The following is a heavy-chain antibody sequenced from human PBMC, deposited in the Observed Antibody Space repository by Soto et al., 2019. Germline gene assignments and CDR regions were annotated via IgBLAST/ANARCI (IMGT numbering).Heavy chain of an antibody. V-gene: IGHV5-10-1*04. D-gene: IGHD6-13*01. Sequence: GESLKISCKGSGYNFTSYWITWVRQMPGTGLEWMGRIDPSDSYTRYSPSFQGQVTISADKSISTAYLQWSSLKASDTAMYYCARTSAAGKYYYGMDVWGQGTTVTVSS. J-gene: IGHJ6*02. CDR3: ARTSAAGKYYYGMDV. CDR2: IDPSDSYT. CDR1: GYNFTSYW.